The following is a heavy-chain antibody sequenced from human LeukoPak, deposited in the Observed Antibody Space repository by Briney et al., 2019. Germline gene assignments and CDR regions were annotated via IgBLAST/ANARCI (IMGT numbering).Heavy chain of an antibody. Sequence: SVKVSCKTSGGTFSSYAISWVRQAPGQGLEWMGGIIPIFGTANYAQKFQGRVTITADGSTSTAYMELSSLRSEDTAVYYCARGRTAAVMYYGMDVWGQGTTVTVSS. J-gene: IGHJ6*02. D-gene: IGHD2-2*01. CDR1: GGTFSSYA. V-gene: IGHV1-69*13. CDR3: ARGRTAAVMYYGMDV. CDR2: IIPIFGTA.